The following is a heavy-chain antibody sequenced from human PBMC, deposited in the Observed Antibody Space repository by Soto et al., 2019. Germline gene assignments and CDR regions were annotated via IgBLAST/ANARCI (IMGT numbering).Heavy chain of an antibody. V-gene: IGHV4-38-2*02. D-gene: IGHD6-13*01. CDR2: IYHSGST. CDR3: AKDWAGIAAAGTHFDY. CDR1: GYSISSGYY. J-gene: IGHJ4*02. Sequence: ETLSLTCAVSGYSISSGYYWGWIRQPPGKGLEWIGSIYHSGSTYYNPSLKSRVTISVDTSKNQFSLKLSSVTAADTAVYYCAKDWAGIAAAGTHFDYWGQGTLVTVSS.